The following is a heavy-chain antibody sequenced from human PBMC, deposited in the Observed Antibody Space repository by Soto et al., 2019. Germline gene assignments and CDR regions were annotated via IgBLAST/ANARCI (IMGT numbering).Heavy chain of an antibody. CDR1: GFTFSSYA. D-gene: IGHD3-3*01. J-gene: IGHJ6*02. CDR2: ISGSGGST. CDR3: AKDKPSITIFGVVTPYYYYYGMDV. Sequence: GGSLRLSCAASGFTFSSYAMSWVRQAPGKGLEWVSAISGSGGSTYYADSVKGRFTISRDNSKNTLYLQMNSLRAEDTAVYYCAKDKPSITIFGVVTPYYYYYGMDVWGQGTTGTVSS. V-gene: IGHV3-23*01.